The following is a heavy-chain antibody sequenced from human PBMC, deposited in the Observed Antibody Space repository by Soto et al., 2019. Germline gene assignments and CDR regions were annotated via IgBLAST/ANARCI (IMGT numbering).Heavy chain of an antibody. Sequence: EVQLLESGGGLVQPGGSLTVSCAASGFTFGAHPMSWVRLAPGKGLEWVSTISGYGGSTYYPDSLKGRFIISRDNSKNSLYLQINTLRAADMAVYFRAKQRATVTTSFDYWGQGTLVTVSS. CDR1: GFTFGAHP. CDR3: AKQRATVTTSFDY. D-gene: IGHD4-17*01. CDR2: ISGYGGST. J-gene: IGHJ4*02. V-gene: IGHV3-23*01.